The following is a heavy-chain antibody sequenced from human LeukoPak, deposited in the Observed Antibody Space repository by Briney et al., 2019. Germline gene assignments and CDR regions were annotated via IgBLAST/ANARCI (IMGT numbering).Heavy chain of an antibody. D-gene: IGHD4-11*01. CDR3: AREDDDSNGIDV. V-gene: IGHV3-30*04. CDR2: ISYDGKHK. CDR1: GFTFSNSA. J-gene: IGHJ6*02. Sequence: GRSLRLSCAASGFTFSNSAMHWVRQAPGKGLEWVALISYDGKHKYYADSMKGRFTISRDNSKNTLYLQMNSLRAEDTAVYYCAREDDDSNGIDVWGHGTTVTVSS.